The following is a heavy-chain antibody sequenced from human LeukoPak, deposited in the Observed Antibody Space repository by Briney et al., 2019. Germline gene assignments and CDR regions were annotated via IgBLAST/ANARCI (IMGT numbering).Heavy chain of an antibody. D-gene: IGHD2-15*01. CDR1: GFTFSSYA. CDR3: AKGYCSGTSCRGLFDY. Sequence: GGSLRLSCAASGFTFSSYAMSWARQAPGKGLEWVSAISGSGGSTYYADSVKGRFTISRDNSKNTLYLQMNSLRAEDTAVYYCAKGYCSGTSCRGLFDYWGQGTLVTVSS. V-gene: IGHV3-23*01. CDR2: ISGSGGST. J-gene: IGHJ4*02.